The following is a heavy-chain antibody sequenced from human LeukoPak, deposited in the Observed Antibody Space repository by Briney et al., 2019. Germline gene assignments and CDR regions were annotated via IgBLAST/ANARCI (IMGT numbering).Heavy chain of an antibody. Sequence: GGSLRLSCAASGFTFDDYAMGWVRQGPGKGLEWVCGIYWNGGSTGYADSVKGRFTISRDNAKNSLYLQMNSLRAEDTAVYYCAELGITMIGGVWGKGTTVTISS. D-gene: IGHD3-10*02. CDR3: AELGITMIGGV. J-gene: IGHJ6*04. CDR2: IYWNGGST. V-gene: IGHV3-20*04. CDR1: GFTFDDYA.